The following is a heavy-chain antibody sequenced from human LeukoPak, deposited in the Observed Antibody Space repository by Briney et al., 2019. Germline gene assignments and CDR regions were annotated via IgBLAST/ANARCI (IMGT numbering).Heavy chain of an antibody. J-gene: IGHJ5*02. D-gene: IGHD2-15*01. Sequence: SETLSLTCTVSGGSISSHYWSWIRQPPGKGLEWIGYIYHSGSTNYNPSLDSRVTISVDTSKNQFSLNLSSVTAADTAVYYCARDVVLVTIPVVAPRGYWLDPWGQGALVTVCS. CDR2: IYHSGST. CDR1: GGSISSHY. V-gene: IGHV4-59*11. CDR3: ARDVVLVTIPVVAPRGYWLDP.